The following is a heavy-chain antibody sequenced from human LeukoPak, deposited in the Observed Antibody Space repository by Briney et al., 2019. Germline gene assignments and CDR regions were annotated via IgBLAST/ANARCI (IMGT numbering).Heavy chain of an antibody. V-gene: IGHV4-4*07. CDR1: GGSISPYY. Sequence: SETLSLTCTVSGGSISPYYWNWIRQPAGKGLEWIGRLYVSGSTDYNPSLKSRVSISGDTSKNQFSLKLSSVTAADTAVYYCARAFSPYYYYGMDVWGQGTTVTVSS. D-gene: IGHD3-3*01. CDR3: ARAFSPYYYYGMDV. CDR2: LYVSGST. J-gene: IGHJ6*02.